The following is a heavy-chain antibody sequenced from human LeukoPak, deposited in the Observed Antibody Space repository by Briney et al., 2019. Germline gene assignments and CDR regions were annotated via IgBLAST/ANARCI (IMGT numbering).Heavy chain of an antibody. J-gene: IGHJ5*02. CDR3: ARDKSIAARRYNWFDP. Sequence: PSQALSLTCTVSGGSISSGGYYWSWIRQPPGKGLEWIGYIYHSGSTYYNPSLKSRVTISVDRSKNQFSLKLSSVTAADTAVYYCARDKSIAARRYNWFDPWGQGTLVTVSS. CDR1: GGSISSGGYY. V-gene: IGHV4-30-2*01. D-gene: IGHD6-6*01. CDR2: IYHSGST.